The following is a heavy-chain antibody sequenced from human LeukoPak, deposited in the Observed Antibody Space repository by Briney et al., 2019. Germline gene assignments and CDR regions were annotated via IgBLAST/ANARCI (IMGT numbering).Heavy chain of an antibody. CDR3: ASEWYSSSSRYYYFDY. Sequence: GASVKVSCKASGYTFTSYGISWVRQAPGQGLEWMGGIIPIFGTANYAQKFQGRVTITTDESTSTAYMELSSLRSEDTAVYYCASEWYSSSSRYYYFDYWGQGTLVTVSS. J-gene: IGHJ4*02. CDR2: IIPIFGTA. V-gene: IGHV1-69*05. CDR1: GYTFTSYG. D-gene: IGHD6-6*01.